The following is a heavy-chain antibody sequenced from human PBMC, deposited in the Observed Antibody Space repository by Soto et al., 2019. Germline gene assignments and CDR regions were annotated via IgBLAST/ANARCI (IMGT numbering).Heavy chain of an antibody. J-gene: IGHJ5*02. CDR2: IYATGTT. CDR1: VASISGYY. V-gene: IGHV4-4*07. D-gene: IGHD1-1*01. CDR3: VRDGTKTLRDWFDP. Sequence: SETLSLTCTVSVASISGYYWSWIRKSAGKGLEWIGRIYATGTTDYNPSLKSRVMMSVDTSKKQFSLKLRSVTAADTAVYYCVRDGTKTLRDWFDPWGQGISVTVSS.